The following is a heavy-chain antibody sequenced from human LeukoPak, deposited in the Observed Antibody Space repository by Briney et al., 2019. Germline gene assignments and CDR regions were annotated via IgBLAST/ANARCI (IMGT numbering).Heavy chain of an antibody. D-gene: IGHD3-16*01. CDR3: ARGGGLDV. Sequence: GGSLRLSCAASGFTFSSYWMNWARQARGKGLGWVASINHNGNVNYYVDSVKGRFTISRDNAKNSLYLQMSNLRAEDTAVYFCARGGGLDVWGQGATVTVSS. V-gene: IGHV3-7*03. CDR2: INHNGNVN. CDR1: GFTFSSYW. J-gene: IGHJ6*02.